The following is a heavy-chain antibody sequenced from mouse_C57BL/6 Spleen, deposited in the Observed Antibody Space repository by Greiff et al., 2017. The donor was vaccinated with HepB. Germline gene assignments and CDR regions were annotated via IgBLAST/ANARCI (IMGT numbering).Heavy chain of an antibody. CDR3: TRDYYYGSSYPYFDY. Sequence: DVHLVESGEGLVKPGGSLKLSCAASGFTFSSYAMSWVRQTPEKRLEWVAYISSGGDYIYYADTVKGRFTISRDNARNTLYLQMSSLKSEDTAMYYCTRDYYYGSSYPYFDYWGQGTTLTVSS. D-gene: IGHD1-1*01. CDR1: GFTFSSYA. V-gene: IGHV5-9-1*02. CDR2: ISSGGDYI. J-gene: IGHJ2*01.